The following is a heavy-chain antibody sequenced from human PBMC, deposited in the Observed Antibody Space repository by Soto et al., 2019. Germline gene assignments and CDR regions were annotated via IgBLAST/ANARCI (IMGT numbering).Heavy chain of an antibody. V-gene: IGHV3-30*18. J-gene: IGHJ6*02. Sequence: PGGSLRLSCAASGFTFSSYGMHWVRQAPGKGLEWVAVISYDGSNKYYADSVKGRFTISRDNSKNTLYLQMNSLRAEDTAVYYCAKDRGCSGGSCYSPAARYYYYGMDVWGQGTTVTVSS. CDR2: ISYDGSNK. CDR1: GFTFSSYG. D-gene: IGHD2-15*01. CDR3: AKDRGCSGGSCYSPAARYYYYGMDV.